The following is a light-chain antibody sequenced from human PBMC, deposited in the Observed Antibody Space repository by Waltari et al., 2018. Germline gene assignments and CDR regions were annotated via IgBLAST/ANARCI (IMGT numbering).Light chain of an antibody. CDR3: QQYSRRPLT. CDR1: QSIRSD. V-gene: IGKV3-15*01. CDR2: GPS. J-gene: IGKJ4*01. Sequence: DIVLTQSPVTLSVSPGERVTLSCRSSQSIRSDLAWYQQKPGQTPRLLTYGPSTRATGIPARFSGSGSGTEFTLTISRLQSEDFAIYYCQQYSRRPLTFGGGTKVEI.